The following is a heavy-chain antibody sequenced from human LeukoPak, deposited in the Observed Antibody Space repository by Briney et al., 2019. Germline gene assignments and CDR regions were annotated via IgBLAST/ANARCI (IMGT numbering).Heavy chain of an antibody. CDR3: ARDATGLGNYFDY. J-gene: IGHJ4*02. Sequence: SETLSLTCTVSGYSISSGHYWGWIRQPPGKGLEWIGNIDHSGSTYYNPSLKSRVTISVDTSKNQFSLNLNSVTAADTAVYYCARDATGLGNYFDYWGQGTLVTVSS. CDR1: GYSISSGHY. D-gene: IGHD7-27*01. CDR2: IDHSGST. V-gene: IGHV4-38-2*02.